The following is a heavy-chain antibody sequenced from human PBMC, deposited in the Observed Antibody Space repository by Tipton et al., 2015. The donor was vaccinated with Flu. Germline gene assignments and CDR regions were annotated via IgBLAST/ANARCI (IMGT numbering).Heavy chain of an antibody. CDR2: ISYDGSNK. CDR3: ARDGEGSSYPDY. CDR1: GFTFSSYA. Sequence: SLRLSCAASGFTFSSYAMHWVRQAPGKGLEWVAVISYDGSNKYYADSVKGRFTISRDNSKNTLYLQMNSLRAEDTAVYYCARDGEGSSYPDYWGQGTLVTVSS. J-gene: IGHJ4*02. D-gene: IGHD1-26*01. V-gene: IGHV3-30*04.